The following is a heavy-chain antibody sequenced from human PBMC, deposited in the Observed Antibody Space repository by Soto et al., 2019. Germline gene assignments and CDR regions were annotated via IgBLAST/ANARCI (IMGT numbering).Heavy chain of an antibody. D-gene: IGHD1-26*01. CDR3: TSHRSGSYPN. CDR2: IRSKANSYAT. CDR1: GFTFSGSA. V-gene: IGHV3-73*01. J-gene: IGHJ4*02. Sequence: EVQLVESGGGLVQPGGSLKLSCAASGFTFSGSAMHWVRQASGKGLEWVGRIRSKANSYATAYAASVKGRFTISRDDSKNTAYLQMNSLKTEDTAVYYCTSHRSGSYPNWGQGTLVTVSS.